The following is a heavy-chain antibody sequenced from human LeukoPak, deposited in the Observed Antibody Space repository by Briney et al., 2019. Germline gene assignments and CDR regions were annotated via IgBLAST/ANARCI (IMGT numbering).Heavy chain of an antibody. J-gene: IGHJ3*01. CDR1: GFTFRTFW. CDR2: MKEDGSEK. V-gene: IGHV3-7*05. Sequence: GGSLRLSCAASGFTFRTFWMSWVRQAPGKGLEWVANMKEDGSEKYNVDPVKGRFTSSRDNAKNSVYLQMNSLRAEDTAVYYCTREGLANAFDVWGQGTMVTVSS. D-gene: IGHD6-19*01. CDR3: TREGLANAFDV.